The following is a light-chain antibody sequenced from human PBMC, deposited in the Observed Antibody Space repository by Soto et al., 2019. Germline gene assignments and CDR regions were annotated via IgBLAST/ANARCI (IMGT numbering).Light chain of an antibody. J-gene: IGKJ1*01. CDR1: QNINTY. CDR3: QQSYSTPWT. V-gene: IGKV1-39*01. CDR2: LAS. Sequence: IQVTQSPSSLSASVGDRVTITCRASQNINTYLNWYRQKSGKAPELLIFLASTLQTGVPSRFSGSGSGTDFTLTINSLQPEDFATYFCQQSYSTPWTFGQGTKVEFK.